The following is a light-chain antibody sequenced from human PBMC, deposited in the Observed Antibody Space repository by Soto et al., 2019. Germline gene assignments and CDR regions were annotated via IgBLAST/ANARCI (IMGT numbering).Light chain of an antibody. CDR1: QSVSSN. J-gene: IGKJ4*01. V-gene: IGKV3-15*01. CDR3: QQYNNWPPLT. CDR2: GVS. Sequence: IVLTQSPGTLSLSEGERASLSCRASQSVSSNLAWYQQKPGQAPRLLIYGVSTRATGIPARFSGSGSETKFTLTISSLQSEDFAVYYCQQYNNWPPLTFGGGTKVDI.